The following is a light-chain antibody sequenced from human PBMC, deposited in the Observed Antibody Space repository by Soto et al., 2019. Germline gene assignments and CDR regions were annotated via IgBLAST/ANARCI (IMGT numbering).Light chain of an antibody. V-gene: IGKV3-20*01. J-gene: IGKJ1*01. CDR2: GAS. CDR1: QSVSSS. CDR3: QQYGSSPPWT. Sequence: EIVMTQSPATLSVSLGERATLSCRASQSVSSSLAWYQQKPGQAPRLLIYGASSRATGIPDRFSGSGSGTDFTLTISRLEPEDFAVYYCQQYGSSPPWTFGQGTKVDTK.